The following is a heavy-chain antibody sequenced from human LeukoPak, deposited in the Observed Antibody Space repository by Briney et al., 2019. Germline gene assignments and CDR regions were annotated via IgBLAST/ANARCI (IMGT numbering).Heavy chain of an antibody. CDR1: GGSISSSTYY. CDR3: ARQGTLQSPRH. CDR2: IYYSGTT. D-gene: IGHD4-11*01. J-gene: IGHJ4*02. Sequence: SSETLSLTYTVSGGSISSSTYYWGWIRQPPGKGLEWIGSIYYSGTTYYNPSLKSRVTISVDTSKNQFSLKLSSVTAADTAVYYCARQGTLQSPRHWGQGTLVTVSS. V-gene: IGHV4-39*01.